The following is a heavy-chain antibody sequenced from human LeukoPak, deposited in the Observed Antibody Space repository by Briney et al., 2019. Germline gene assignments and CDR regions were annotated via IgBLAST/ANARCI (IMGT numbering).Heavy chain of an antibody. V-gene: IGHV4-59*01. Sequence: SETLSLTCTVSGGSISSYYWSWIRQPPGKGLEWIGYIYYSGSTNYNPSLKSRVTISVDTSKNQFSLKLSSVTAADTAVYYCARDLYYYDSSGYHRAFDIWGQGTMVTVSS. CDR2: IYYSGST. CDR1: GGSISSYY. D-gene: IGHD3-22*01. CDR3: ARDLYYYDSSGYHRAFDI. J-gene: IGHJ3*02.